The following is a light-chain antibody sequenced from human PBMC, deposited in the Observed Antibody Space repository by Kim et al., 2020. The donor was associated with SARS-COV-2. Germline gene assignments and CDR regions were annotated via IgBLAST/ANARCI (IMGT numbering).Light chain of an antibody. CDR3: SSRDSSGDRVV. V-gene: IGLV3-19*01. Sequence: ALGQTVRLTCQGDSLRNYDATWYQQRPGQAPTLVLYGKYDRPSGVPDRFSGSASGNTASLTITGAQAEDEGDYYCSSRDSSGDRVVFGGGTKLTVL. J-gene: IGLJ2*01. CDR2: GKY. CDR1: SLRNYD.